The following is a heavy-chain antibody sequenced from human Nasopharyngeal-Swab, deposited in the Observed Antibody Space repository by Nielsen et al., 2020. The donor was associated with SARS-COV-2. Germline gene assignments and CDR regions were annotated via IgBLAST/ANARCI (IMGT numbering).Heavy chain of an antibody. Sequence: LKISCAASGFTFDDYAMHWVRQAPGKGLEWVSGISWNSGSIGYADSVKGRFTTSRDNAKNSLYLQMNSLRAEDTALYYCASRGGAAAGGQAFDIWGQGTMVTVSS. CDR3: ASRGGAAAGGQAFDI. J-gene: IGHJ3*02. D-gene: IGHD6-13*01. CDR1: GFTFDDYA. V-gene: IGHV3-9*01. CDR2: ISWNSGSI.